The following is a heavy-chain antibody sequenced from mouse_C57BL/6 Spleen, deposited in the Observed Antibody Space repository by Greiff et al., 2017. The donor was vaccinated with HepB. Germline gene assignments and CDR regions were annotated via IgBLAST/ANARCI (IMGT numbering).Heavy chain of an antibody. V-gene: IGHV1-39*01. CDR1: GYSFTDYN. J-gene: IGHJ2*01. CDR3: ARCLVTTVVATGFDY. D-gene: IGHD1-1*01. Sequence: VQLKQSGPELVKPGASVKISCKASGYSFTDYNMNWVKQSNGKSLEWIGVINPNYGTTSYNQKFKGKATLTVDQSSSTAYMQLNSLTSEDSAVYYCARCLVTTVVATGFDYWGQGTTLTVSS. CDR2: INPNYGTT.